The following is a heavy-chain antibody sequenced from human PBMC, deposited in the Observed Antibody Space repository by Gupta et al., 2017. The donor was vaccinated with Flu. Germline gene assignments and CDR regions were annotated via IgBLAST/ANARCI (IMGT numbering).Heavy chain of an antibody. J-gene: IGHJ4*02. CDR1: GFTFSYYG. CDR2: ISYDGSYK. V-gene: IGHV3-30*18. D-gene: IGHD2-21*01. Sequence: QVQLVKSGGGVVLPGRSLRLSCAASGFTFSYYGIHWVRQAPGKGLEWVAVISYDGSYKYYAGSVKGRFSISRDNSKNTLYLQMNSLRTEDTAVYYCAKDQREFCSGGDCYPQIFDYWGQGTLVTVSP. CDR3: AKDQREFCSGGDCYPQIFDY.